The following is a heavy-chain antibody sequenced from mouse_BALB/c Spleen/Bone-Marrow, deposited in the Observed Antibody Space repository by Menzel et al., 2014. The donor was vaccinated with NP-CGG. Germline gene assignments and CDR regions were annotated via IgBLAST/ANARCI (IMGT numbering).Heavy chain of an antibody. J-gene: IGHJ3*01. CDR2: IYPSDSYT. Sequence: VQLQQSGTDLVRPRASVKLSCKASGYTFTSYWINWVRQRPGQGLEWIGNIYPSDSYTNYNQKFKDKATLTVDKSSSTAYMHLSSPTSEDSAVYYCTRDDGGFAYWGQGTLITVSA. CDR1: GYTFTSYW. D-gene: IGHD1-1*02. V-gene: IGHV1-69*02. CDR3: TRDDGGFAY.